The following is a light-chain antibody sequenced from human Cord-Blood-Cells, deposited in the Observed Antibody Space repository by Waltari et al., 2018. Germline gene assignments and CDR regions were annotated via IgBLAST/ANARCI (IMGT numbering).Light chain of an antibody. CDR2: DVS. CDR1: SSDVGGSNY. V-gene: IGLV2-14*01. J-gene: IGLJ3*02. Sequence: QSALTQPASVSGSPGRSLTISCTGTSSDVGGSNYVSWYQQHPGKAPTLMIYDVSNRPSGVSNRFSGSKSGNTASLPISGLQAEDEADYYCSSYTSSSTWVFGGGTKLTVL. CDR3: SSYTSSSTWV.